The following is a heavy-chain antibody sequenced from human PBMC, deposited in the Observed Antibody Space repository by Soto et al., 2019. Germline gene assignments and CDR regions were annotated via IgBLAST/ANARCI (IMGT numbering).Heavy chain of an antibody. Sequence: ASVKVSCKASGYTFTSYAMHWVRQAPGQRLEWMGWINAGNGNTKHSQKFQGRVTITRDTSASTAYMELSSLRSEDTAVYYCARSGVRIAGSSSGWYVKDYYYYYYMDVWGKGTTVTVSS. CDR2: INAGNGNT. D-gene: IGHD6-19*01. V-gene: IGHV1-3*01. CDR3: ARSGVRIAGSSSGWYVKDYYYYYYMDV. J-gene: IGHJ6*03. CDR1: GYTFTSYA.